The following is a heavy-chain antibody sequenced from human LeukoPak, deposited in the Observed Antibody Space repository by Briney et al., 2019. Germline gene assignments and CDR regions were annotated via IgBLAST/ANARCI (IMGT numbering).Heavy chain of an antibody. CDR3: ARGPGYSSSWSDPLRRVYYYYYMDV. CDR1: GGSISSSSYY. CDR2: TYYSGST. D-gene: IGHD6-13*01. J-gene: IGHJ6*03. V-gene: IGHV4-39*07. Sequence: PSETLSLTCTVSGGSISSSSYYWGWIRQPPGKGLEWIGSTYYSGSTYYNPSLKSRVTISVDTSKNQFSLKLSSVTAADTAVYYCARGPGYSSSWSDPLRRVYYYYYMDVWGKGTTVTVSS.